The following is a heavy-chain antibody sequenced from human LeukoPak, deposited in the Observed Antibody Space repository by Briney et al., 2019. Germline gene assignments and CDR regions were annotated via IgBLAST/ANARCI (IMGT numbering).Heavy chain of an antibody. Sequence: SETLSLTCTVSGGSISSYYWSWIRQPPGKGLERIGYIYYSGSTNYNPSLKSRVTISVDTSKNQFSLKLSSVTAADTAVYYCARGVYSSSWWTSFDYWGQGTLVTVSS. CDR2: IYYSGST. J-gene: IGHJ4*02. CDR3: ARGVYSSSWWTSFDY. CDR1: GGSISSYY. D-gene: IGHD6-13*01. V-gene: IGHV4-59*01.